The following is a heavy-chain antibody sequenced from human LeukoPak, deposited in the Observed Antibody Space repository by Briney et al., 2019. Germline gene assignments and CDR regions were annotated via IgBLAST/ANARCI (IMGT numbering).Heavy chain of an antibody. CDR1: GFTFTNFA. J-gene: IGHJ4*02. CDR3: AREQWFRWEF. Sequence: GGSLRLSCAGSGFTFTNFAMTWVRQAPGKGLEWVSSMGPSGDTYYVDSVKGRFSISTDNARNSVYLQLNRLRVEDTAVYYCAREQWFRWEFWGQGILVTVSS. D-gene: IGHD3-10*01. V-gene: IGHV3-23*01. CDR2: MGPSGDT.